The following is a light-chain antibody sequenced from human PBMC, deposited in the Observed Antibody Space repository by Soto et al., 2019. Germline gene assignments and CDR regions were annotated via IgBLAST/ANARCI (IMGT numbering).Light chain of an antibody. CDR2: EVS. V-gene: IGLV2-8*01. Sequence: QSALTQPPSASGSPGQSVTISCTGTSSDVGAYKYVSWYQQYPGKAPKLMIYEVSKRPSGVPDRFSGSKSGNTASLTVSGLQAEDEADYYCTSYVGSNIWVFGGETKVTVL. CDR3: TSYVGSNIWV. J-gene: IGLJ3*02. CDR1: SSDVGAYKY.